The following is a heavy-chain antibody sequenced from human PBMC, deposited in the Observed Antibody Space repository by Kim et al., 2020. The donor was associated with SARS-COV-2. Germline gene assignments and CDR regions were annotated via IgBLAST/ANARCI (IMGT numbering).Heavy chain of an antibody. J-gene: IGHJ4*02. V-gene: IGHV1-18*01. CDR2: ISAYNGNT. CDR3: ARDSPYYYGSGSPAPFDY. D-gene: IGHD3-10*01. Sequence: ASVKVSCKASGYTFTSYGISWVRQAPGQGLEWMGWISAYNGNTNYAQKLQGRVTMTTDTSTSTAYMELRSLRSDDTAVYYCARDSPYYYGSGSPAPFDYWGQGTLVTVSS. CDR1: GYTFTSYG.